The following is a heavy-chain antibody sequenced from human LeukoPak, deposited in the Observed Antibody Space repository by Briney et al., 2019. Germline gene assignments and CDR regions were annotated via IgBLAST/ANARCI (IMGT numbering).Heavy chain of an antibody. CDR2: TYYSGST. J-gene: IGHJ3*02. CDR1: GGSISSYY. D-gene: IGHD5-24*01. V-gene: IGHV4-59*01. CDR3: ARDFGMATTQI. Sequence: SETLSLTCTVSGGSISSYYWSWIRQPPGEGLEWIGYTYYSGSTNYNPSLKSRVTISVDTSKNQFSLKLSSVTAADTAVYYCARDFGMATTQIWGQGTMVTVSS.